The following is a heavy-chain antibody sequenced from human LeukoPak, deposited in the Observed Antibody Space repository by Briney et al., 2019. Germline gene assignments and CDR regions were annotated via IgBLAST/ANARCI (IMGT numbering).Heavy chain of an antibody. D-gene: IGHD1-1*01. V-gene: IGHV3-7*01. Sequence: GGSLRLSCAASGFSFSSYWMSWVRQAPGKGLEWVANINRDGSEKYYVDSVKGRFTISRDNAKNSLYLQMNSLRAEDTAVYYFARDPVRRYDYWGQGTLVTVSS. J-gene: IGHJ4*02. CDR2: INRDGSEK. CDR3: ARDPVRRYDY. CDR1: GFSFSSYW.